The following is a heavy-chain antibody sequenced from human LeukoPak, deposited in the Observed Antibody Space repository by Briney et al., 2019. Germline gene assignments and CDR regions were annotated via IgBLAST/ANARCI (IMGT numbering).Heavy chain of an antibody. J-gene: IGHJ3*02. D-gene: IGHD3-9*01. CDR2: IYHSGTT. V-gene: IGHV4-34*01. CDR3: ARVQADILTGYPDAFDI. Sequence: PSETLSLTCAVYGGSFSGYYWSWIRQPPGKGLQWIASIYHSGTTYYNPSLKSRVTISVDTSRNQFSLKLSSVTAADTAVYYCARVQADILTGYPDAFDIWGQGTMVTVSS. CDR1: GGSFSGYY.